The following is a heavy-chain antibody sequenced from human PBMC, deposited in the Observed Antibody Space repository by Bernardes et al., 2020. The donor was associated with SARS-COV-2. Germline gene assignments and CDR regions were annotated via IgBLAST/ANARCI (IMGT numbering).Heavy chain of an antibody. Sequence: SGHTLLKPPHTLTLTCPFSLFSLSPSGVGVGWIRQPPGKALEWLSLIYWDDDKRYSPSLKSRLTITKDTSKNQVVLTMTNMDPVDTATYYCAHRRSSGWETYAFDIWGQGTMVTVSS. CDR1: LFSLSPSGVG. D-gene: IGHD6-19*01. V-gene: IGHV2-5*02. CDR3: AHRRSSGWETYAFDI. CDR2: IYWDDDK. J-gene: IGHJ3*02.